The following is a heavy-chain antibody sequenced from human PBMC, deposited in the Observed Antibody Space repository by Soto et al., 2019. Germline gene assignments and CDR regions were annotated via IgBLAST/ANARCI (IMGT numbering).Heavy chain of an antibody. CDR1: GFRFSEHS. Sequence: VVLVESGGGLVSPGGSLRLSCVASGFRFSEHSMNWVRQAPGKGLQWISYISSNSDKTYYADSVKGRFTVSRDNAKNALFLQMHRLRDDDTATYYCARLPKGSLVTAWGQGARVTVSS. CDR3: ARLPKGSLVTA. D-gene: IGHD2-21*02. J-gene: IGHJ4*02. CDR2: ISSNSDKT. V-gene: IGHV3-48*02.